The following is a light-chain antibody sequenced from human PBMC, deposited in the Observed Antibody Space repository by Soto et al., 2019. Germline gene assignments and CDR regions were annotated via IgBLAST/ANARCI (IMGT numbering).Light chain of an antibody. Sequence: EIVLTQSPGTLSLSPGERATLSCRASQSVSSSYLAWYQQKPGQAPRLLIYGASSRATGIPDRFSVSGSGTDFTLTISRLEPEDFAVYYCQQYGSSFGPGTKVDIK. CDR2: GAS. CDR3: QQYGSS. J-gene: IGKJ3*01. V-gene: IGKV3-20*01. CDR1: QSVSSSY.